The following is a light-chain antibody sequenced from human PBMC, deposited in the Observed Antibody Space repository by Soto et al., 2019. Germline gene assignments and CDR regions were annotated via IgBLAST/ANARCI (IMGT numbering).Light chain of an antibody. CDR2: GAS. CDR3: QQYGSSRT. J-gene: IGKJ1*01. CDR1: ESVSTN. Sequence: EIEITQSPATLSLAPGERVTLSCRASESVSTNLAWYQQKAGQAPRLLIYGASSRATGIPDRFSGSGSGTDFTLTISRLEPEDFAVYYCQQYGSSRTFGQGTKVDIK. V-gene: IGKV3-20*01.